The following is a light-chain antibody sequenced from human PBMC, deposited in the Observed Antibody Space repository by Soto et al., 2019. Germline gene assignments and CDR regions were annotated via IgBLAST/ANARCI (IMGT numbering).Light chain of an antibody. CDR2: GAS. CDR3: QQYNNWPPGT. V-gene: IGKV3-15*01. CDR1: QSVNNN. J-gene: IGKJ2*02. Sequence: EIILTQSPASLCVSPGERATLSCRASQSVNNNLAWYQQKPGQAHRLLIYGASTRATGIPGRFRGSGSGTEFTLTITSLESEDFAVFFCQQYNNWPPGTFGQGTKLEVK.